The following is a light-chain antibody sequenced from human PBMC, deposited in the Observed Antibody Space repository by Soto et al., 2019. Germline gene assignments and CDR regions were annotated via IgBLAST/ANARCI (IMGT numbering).Light chain of an antibody. Sequence: EIVMTQSPATLSVPPGDRATLSCRASQSVRSDLAWYQQKPGQAPRLLIYGGSIRAADVPARFSGSGSGTEFTLTISTLQSEDFAVYYCQQYNDWPTITFGQGTRLEIK. CDR1: QSVRSD. J-gene: IGKJ5*01. CDR3: QQYNDWPTIT. V-gene: IGKV3-15*01. CDR2: GGS.